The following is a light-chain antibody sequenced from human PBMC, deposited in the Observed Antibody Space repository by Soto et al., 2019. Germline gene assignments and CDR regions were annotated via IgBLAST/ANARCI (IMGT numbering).Light chain of an antibody. V-gene: IGKV3-20*01. CDR3: QQYGNSPRYS. CDR2: ATS. J-gene: IGKJ2*03. Sequence: VLTQSPGTLSLSLGDSAPLSCRASQSVRCYSLAWYQQKPGQAPRLLIYATSTRATAIPDRFSGSGSGTDFTLTISRLEPEDFAVYYCQQYGNSPRYSFGQGTKLEI. CDR1: QSVRCYS.